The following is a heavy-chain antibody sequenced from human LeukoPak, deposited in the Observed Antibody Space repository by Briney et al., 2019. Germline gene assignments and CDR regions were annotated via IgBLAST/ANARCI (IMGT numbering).Heavy chain of an antibody. J-gene: IGHJ4*02. V-gene: IGHV3-21*01. Sequence: PGGSLRLSCAASGFTFSSYSMNWVRQAPGKGLEWVSSISSSSSYIYYADSVKGRFTISRDNAKNSLYMQMSSLSAADTAVYFCTRDGSGTMNYWGQGTLLTVST. CDR2: ISSSSSYI. D-gene: IGHD3-10*01. CDR3: TRDGSGTMNY. CDR1: GFTFSSYS.